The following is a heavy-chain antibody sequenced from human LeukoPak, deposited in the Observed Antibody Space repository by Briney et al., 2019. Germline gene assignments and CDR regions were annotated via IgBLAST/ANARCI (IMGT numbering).Heavy chain of an antibody. CDR3: ARGASGEPDY. CDR2: IYYSGST. V-gene: IGHV4-30-4*01. D-gene: IGHD7-27*01. CDR1: GGSISSGDYY. Sequence: SETLFLTCTVSGGSISSGDYYWSWIRQPPGKGLEWIGYIYYSGSTYYNPSLKSRVTISVDTSKNQFSLKLSSVTAADTAVYYCARGASGEPDYWGQGTLVTVSS. J-gene: IGHJ4*02.